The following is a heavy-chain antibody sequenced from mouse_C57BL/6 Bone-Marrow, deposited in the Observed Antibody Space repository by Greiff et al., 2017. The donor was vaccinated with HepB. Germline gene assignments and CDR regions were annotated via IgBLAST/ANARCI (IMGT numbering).Heavy chain of an antibody. J-gene: IGHJ4*01. CDR3: ARNRYYYGSSRYYAMDY. V-gene: IGHV2-9-1*01. Sequence: VKLVESGPGLVAPSQSLSITCTVSGFSLTSYAISWVRQPPGKGLEWLGVIWTGGGTNYNSALKSRLSISKDNSKSQVFLKMNSLQTDDTARYYCARNRYYYGSSRYYAMDYWGQGTSVTVSS. CDR1: GFSLTSYA. D-gene: IGHD1-1*01. CDR2: IWTGGGT.